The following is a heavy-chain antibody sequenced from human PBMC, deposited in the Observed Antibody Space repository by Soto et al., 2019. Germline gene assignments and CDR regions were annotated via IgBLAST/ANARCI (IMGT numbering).Heavy chain of an antibody. V-gene: IGHV4-34*01. D-gene: IGHD2-15*01. Sequence: QVQLQQWGAGLLKPSETLSLTCAVYGGFFSGYYWTWIRQPPGKGLEWSGEINHSGSTNYNPSLKSRVTISVDTSKNQFSLKLSSVTAADTAVYYCARGSNFVVVVAATNWFDPWGQGTLVTVSS. CDR2: INHSGST. CDR3: ARGSNFVVVVAATNWFDP. CDR1: GGFFSGYY. J-gene: IGHJ5*02.